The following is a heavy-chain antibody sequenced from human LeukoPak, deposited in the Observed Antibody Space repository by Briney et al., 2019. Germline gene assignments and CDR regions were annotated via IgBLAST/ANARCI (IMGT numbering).Heavy chain of an antibody. D-gene: IGHD5-18*01. Sequence: SETLSLTCTVSGGSISSSSYYWGWIRQPPGKGLEWIGSIYYSGSTYYNPSLKSRVTISVDTSKNQFSLKLSSVTAADTAVYYCARHSAAMAFDYWGQGTLVTVSS. V-gene: IGHV4-39*01. CDR1: GGSISSSSYY. CDR2: IYYSGST. CDR3: ARHSAAMAFDY. J-gene: IGHJ4*02.